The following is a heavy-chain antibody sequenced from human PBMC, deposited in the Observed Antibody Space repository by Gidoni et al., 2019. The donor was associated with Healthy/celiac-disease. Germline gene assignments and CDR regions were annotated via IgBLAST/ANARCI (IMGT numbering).Heavy chain of an antibody. D-gene: IGHD3-3*01. CDR2: INPIFGTT. Sequence: QVQLVQSGAEVKKPGSSVKISCKASGCTFSSYDISWVRQSPGQGLEWMGGINPIFGTTNYAQKFQGRFTLTAEKSASTAYMELSSLGSEDTAVYYCAGDPPWNYDFWGSTRLNWFDPWGQGTLVTVSS. V-gene: IGHV1-69*06. CDR3: AGDPPWNYDFWGSTRLNWFDP. CDR1: GCTFSSYD. J-gene: IGHJ5*02.